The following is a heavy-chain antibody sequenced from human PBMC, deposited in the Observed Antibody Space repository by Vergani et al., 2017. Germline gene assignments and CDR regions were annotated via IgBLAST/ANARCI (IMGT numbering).Heavy chain of an antibody. D-gene: IGHD2-2*01. CDR3: AGGVNYCSSTSCYVLGGWYFDL. V-gene: IGHV1-69*01. CDR2: IIPIFGTA. CDR1: GGTFSSYA. J-gene: IGHJ2*01. Sequence: QVQLVQSGAEVKKPGSSVKVSCKASGGTFSSYAISWVRQAPGQGLEWMGGIIPIFGTANYAQKFQGRVTITADESTCTAYMELSSLRSEDTAVYYCAGGVNYCSSTSCYVLGGWYFDLWGRGTLVTVSS.